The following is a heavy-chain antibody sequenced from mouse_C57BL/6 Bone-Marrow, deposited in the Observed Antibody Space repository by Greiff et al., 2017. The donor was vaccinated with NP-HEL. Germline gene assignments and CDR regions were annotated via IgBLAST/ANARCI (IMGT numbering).Heavy chain of an antibody. D-gene: IGHD2-3*01. Sequence: QVQLKESGAELARPGASVKLSCKASGYTFTSYGISWVKQRPGQGLEWIGEIYPRSGNTYYNEKFKGKATLTADKSSSTAYMELGSLTSEDSAVYFCARSYDYFDDWGQGTTLTVSS. CDR1: GYTFTSYG. J-gene: IGHJ2*01. V-gene: IGHV1-81*01. CDR3: ARSYDYFDD. CDR2: IYPRSGNT.